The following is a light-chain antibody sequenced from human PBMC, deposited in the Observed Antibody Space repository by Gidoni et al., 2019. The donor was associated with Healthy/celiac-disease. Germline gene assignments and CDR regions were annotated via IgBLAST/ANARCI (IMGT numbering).Light chain of an antibody. V-gene: IGKV3-15*01. CDR2: GAS. Sequence: EIVMTQSPATLSVSPGDRATRSCRASQSVSSNLAWYQQKPGQAQRLLIYGASTRATGVPARSSGCGSRTAFTQTISSLQSEDSAVDGGQQYNHWPPGSTFGQGTKLEIK. CDR1: QSVSSN. CDR3: QQYNHWPPGST. J-gene: IGKJ2*01.